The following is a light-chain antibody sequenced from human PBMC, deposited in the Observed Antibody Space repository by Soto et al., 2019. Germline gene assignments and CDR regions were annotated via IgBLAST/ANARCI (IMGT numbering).Light chain of an antibody. CDR2: DVS. Sequence: DIQMTQSPSTLSASVGDRVTITCRASQSISRDLAWYQQKSGKAPNLLIFDVSRLESGVPSRFSGSGSGTEFTLTIDSLHPDDFATYYCQQYKNYSPTVGQGPNVEVK. J-gene: IGKJ1*01. V-gene: IGKV1-5*01. CDR1: QSISRD. CDR3: QQYKNYSPT.